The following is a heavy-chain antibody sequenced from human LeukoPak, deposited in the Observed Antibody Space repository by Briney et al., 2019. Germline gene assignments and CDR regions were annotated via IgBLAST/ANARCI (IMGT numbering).Heavy chain of an antibody. CDR2: ISYDGSSK. Sequence: PGGFLRLSCAASGFTFSSYSMHWVRQAPGKGLEWLPVISYDGSSKYFADSVKGRFTISRDNSENTLYLQLNSLRVEDTAVYSCARDRFWSRDYKSGGPLHYFDYWGLGTLVTVSS. J-gene: IGHJ4*02. D-gene: IGHD3-10*01. CDR1: GFTFSSYS. V-gene: IGHV3-30-3*01. CDR3: ARDRFWSRDYKSGGPLHYFDY.